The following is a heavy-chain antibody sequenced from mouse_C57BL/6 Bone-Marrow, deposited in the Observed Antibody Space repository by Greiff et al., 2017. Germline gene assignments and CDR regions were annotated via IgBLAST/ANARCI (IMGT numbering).Heavy chain of an antibody. J-gene: IGHJ4*01. D-gene: IGHD2-3*01. V-gene: IGHV1-55*01. CDR3: ARASDGYYYAMDY. CDR1: GYTFTSYW. Sequence: QVQLQQPGAELVKPGASVKMSCKASGYTFTSYWITWVKQRPGQGLEWIGDIYPGSGSTNYNETFKSKATLTVDTSSSTAYMQLRSLTSEDSAVYYCARASDGYYYAMDYWGQGTSVTVSS. CDR2: IYPGSGST.